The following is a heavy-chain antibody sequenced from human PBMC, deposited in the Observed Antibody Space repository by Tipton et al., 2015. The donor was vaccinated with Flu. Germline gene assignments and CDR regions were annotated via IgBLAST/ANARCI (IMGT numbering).Heavy chain of an antibody. CDR1: GEALSGNQ. D-gene: IGHD7-27*01. CDR3: ASKVANWGLWEPLDY. J-gene: IGHJ4*01. Sequence: GEALSGNQWSWIRQPPGKGLEWIGEINDGGRTSYNPSLKSRVTISADTSKKQFSLRLTSVTAADTAVYYCASKVANWGLWEPLDYWGHGTLVTVSS. CDR2: INDGGRT. V-gene: IGHV4-34*01.